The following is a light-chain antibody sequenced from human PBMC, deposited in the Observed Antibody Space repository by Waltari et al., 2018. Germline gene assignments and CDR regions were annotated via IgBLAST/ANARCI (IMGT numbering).Light chain of an antibody. CDR2: ETS. CDR1: QSVRSW. V-gene: IGKV1-5*03. J-gene: IGKJ4*01. CDR3: QQYYSYSLA. Sequence: DIQMTQSPSTLSSSVGDRVTITFRASQSVRSWLAWYQKKPGKAPKRLISETSNLESGGPGRFSGSGSETAFTLTISSLQPEDFATYSCQQYYSYSLAFGGGTKVEIK.